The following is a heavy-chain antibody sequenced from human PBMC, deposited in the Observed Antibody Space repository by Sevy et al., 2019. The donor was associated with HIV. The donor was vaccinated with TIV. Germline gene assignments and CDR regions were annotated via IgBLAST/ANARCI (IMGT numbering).Heavy chain of an antibody. Sequence: LPETLSLTCTVSGGSISSSSYYWGWIRQPPGKGLEWIGSIYYSGSTYYNPSLKSRVTISVDTSKNQFSLKLSSVTAADTAVYYCASSTLYGFYYFDYWGQGTLVTVSS. J-gene: IGHJ4*02. D-gene: IGHD3-10*01. CDR2: IYYSGST. CDR1: GGSISSSSYY. V-gene: IGHV4-39*01. CDR3: ASSTLYGFYYFDY.